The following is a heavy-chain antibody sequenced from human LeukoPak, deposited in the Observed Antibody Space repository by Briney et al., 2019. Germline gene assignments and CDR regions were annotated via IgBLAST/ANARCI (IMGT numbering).Heavy chain of an antibody. J-gene: IGHJ5*02. CDR1: GDSVSSNSAV. Sequence: SQTLSLTCAISGDSVSSNSAVWNWIRQSPSRGLEWLGRTYYRSKWYNDYAVSVKSRITINPDTSMNQFSLQLDSVTPEDTAVYYCARSYNWFDPWGQGTLVTVSS. CDR2: TYYRSKWYN. D-gene: IGHD3-16*01. CDR3: ARSYNWFDP. V-gene: IGHV6-1*01.